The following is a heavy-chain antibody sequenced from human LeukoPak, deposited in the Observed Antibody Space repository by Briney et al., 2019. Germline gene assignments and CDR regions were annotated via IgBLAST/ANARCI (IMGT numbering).Heavy chain of an antibody. CDR1: GFSFSSYA. CDR3: AREAGSWPLPFDY. D-gene: IGHD6-13*01. V-gene: IGHV3-30-3*01. J-gene: IGHJ4*02. Sequence: GGSLRLSCAASGFSFSSYAMHWVRQAPGKGLGWVAVISYDGSNKYYADSVKGRFTISRDNSKNTLYLQINSLRAEDTAVYYCAREAGSWPLPFDYWGQGTLVTVSS. CDR2: ISYDGSNK.